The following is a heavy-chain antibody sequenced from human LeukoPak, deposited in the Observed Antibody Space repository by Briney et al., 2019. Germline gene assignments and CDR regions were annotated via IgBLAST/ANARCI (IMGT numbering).Heavy chain of an antibody. CDR1: GGSISSGDYY. CDR3: ARETPVMAAVGTDAFDI. J-gene: IGHJ3*02. D-gene: IGHD6-13*01. V-gene: IGHV4-30-4*01. Sequence: SETLSLTCTVTGGSISSGDYYWSWIRQPPGKGLEWIGYIYYGGSTYYNPSLKSRVTISVDTSKNQFSLKLSSVTAADTAVYYCARETPVMAAVGTDAFDIWGQGTMVTVSS. CDR2: IYYGGST.